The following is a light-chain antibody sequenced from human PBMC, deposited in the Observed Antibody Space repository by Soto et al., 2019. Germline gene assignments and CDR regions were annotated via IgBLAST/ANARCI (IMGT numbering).Light chain of an antibody. J-gene: IGLJ1*01. V-gene: IGLV2-14*01. CDR1: SSDVGGYNY. Sequence: QSALTQPASVSGSPGQSITLSCTGTSSDVGGYNYVSWYQQHPGKAPKLTIYDVNNRPSGVSNRFSGSKSGNTASLTISGLQAEDEADYYCSSYTSSSLYVFGTGTKLTVL. CDR2: DVN. CDR3: SSYTSSSLYV.